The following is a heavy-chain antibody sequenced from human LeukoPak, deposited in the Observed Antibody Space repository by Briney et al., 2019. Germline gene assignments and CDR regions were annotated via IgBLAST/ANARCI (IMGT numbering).Heavy chain of an antibody. Sequence: SETLSLTCTVSGYSISSGYYWGWIRQPPGKGLEWIGSIFHSGSTYYNPSLESRVTISLDTSKNQFSLKLSSVTAADTAVYYCARVRRTYYYYMDVWGKGTTVTVSS. CDR1: GYSISSGYY. CDR2: IFHSGST. J-gene: IGHJ6*03. CDR3: ARVRRTYYYYMDV. V-gene: IGHV4-38-2*02.